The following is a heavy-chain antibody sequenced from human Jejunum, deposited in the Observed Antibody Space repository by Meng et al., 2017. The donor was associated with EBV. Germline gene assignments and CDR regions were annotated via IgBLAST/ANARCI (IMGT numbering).Heavy chain of an antibody. CDR3: ARETTGGYYFDY. CDR1: GDSVSSNSAA. D-gene: IGHD1-1*01. J-gene: IGHJ4*02. Sequence: QVQLQQSGPALGKPPQTLSLTLAISGDSVSSNSAAWNWIRQSPSRGLEWLGRTYYRSKWYNDYAQSVKSRLTINPDTSKNQFSLQLNSVTPEDTAVYFCARETTGGYYFDYWGQGTLVTVSS. CDR2: TYYRSKWYN. V-gene: IGHV6-1*01.